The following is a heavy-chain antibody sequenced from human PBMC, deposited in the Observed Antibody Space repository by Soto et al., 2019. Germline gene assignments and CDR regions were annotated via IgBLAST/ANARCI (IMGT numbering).Heavy chain of an antibody. CDR2: ISSSSSTI. J-gene: IGHJ6*02. CDR3: ARGPALWFGELFLGMDV. Sequence: XESLRLSCAASGFTFSSYSMNWVRQAPGKGLEWVSYISSSSSTIYYADSVKGRFTISRDNAKNSLYLQMNRLRDEDTAVYYCARGPALWFGELFLGMDVWGQGTTVTVSS. D-gene: IGHD3-10*01. V-gene: IGHV3-48*02. CDR1: GFTFSSYS.